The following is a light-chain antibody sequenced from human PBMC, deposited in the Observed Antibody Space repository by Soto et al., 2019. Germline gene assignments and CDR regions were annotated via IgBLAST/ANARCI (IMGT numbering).Light chain of an antibody. J-gene: IGLJ2*01. V-gene: IGLV1-44*01. Sequence: QSALTQPPSASGTPGQRVTISCSGGSSNIGSNTENWYQQLPGTAPKHFIYIDNQRPSGLPVRYSGSKSGTSASPAISALQSDDEAEYDCAAWDDSLNGPVFGGGTKLTVL. CDR2: IDN. CDR3: AAWDDSLNGPV. CDR1: SSNIGSNT.